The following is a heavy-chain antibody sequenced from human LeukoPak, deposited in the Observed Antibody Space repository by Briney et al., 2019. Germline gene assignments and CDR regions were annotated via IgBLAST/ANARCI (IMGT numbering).Heavy chain of an antibody. V-gene: IGHV3-23*01. Sequence: CLRLSCAASRFTLTIYAMSCVCEAPRRGLESGSGISISGSSTYYADSVKGRSTMSRYTSKNRPYMQLSRLRDDGTAVNYCANTMVRGSYDMDVWGQGTTVTVSS. CDR3: ANTMVRGSYDMDV. CDR1: RFTLTIYA. CDR2: ISISGSST. J-gene: IGHJ6*02. D-gene: IGHD3-10*01.